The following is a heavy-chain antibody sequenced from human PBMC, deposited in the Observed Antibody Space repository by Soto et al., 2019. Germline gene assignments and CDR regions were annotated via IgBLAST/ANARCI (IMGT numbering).Heavy chain of an antibody. CDR2: INAGNGNT. Sequence: DSVKVSCNASAYTFTSYSMHWVRQAPGQRLEWMGWINAGNGNTKYSQKFQGRVTITRDTSASTAYMELSSLRSEDTAVYYCARASTRGYYYYYMDVWGKGTTVTVSS. CDR3: ARASTRGYYYYYMDV. J-gene: IGHJ6*03. V-gene: IGHV1-3*01. D-gene: IGHD2-2*01. CDR1: AYTFTSYS.